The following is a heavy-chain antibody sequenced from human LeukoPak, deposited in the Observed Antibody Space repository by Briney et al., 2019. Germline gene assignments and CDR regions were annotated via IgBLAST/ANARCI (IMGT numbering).Heavy chain of an antibody. CDR1: GFTFSDYY. CDR3: ARSEWGSGSYFDY. CDR2: ISSSGSTI. J-gene: IGHJ4*02. V-gene: IGHV3-11*01. D-gene: IGHD3-10*01. Sequence: SGGSLRLSCAASGFTFSDYYMSWIRQAPGKGLEWVSYISSSGSTIYHADSVKGRFTISRDNAKNSLYLQMNSLRAEDTAVYYCARSEWGSGSYFDYWGQGTLVTVSS.